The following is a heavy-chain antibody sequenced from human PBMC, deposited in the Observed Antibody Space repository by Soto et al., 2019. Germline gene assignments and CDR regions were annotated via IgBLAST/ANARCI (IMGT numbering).Heavy chain of an antibody. V-gene: IGHV3-30*03. CDR2: ISHDGSNE. Sequence: QVQLVESGGGVVQPGRSLRLSCAASGFIFSRYAMHWVRQAPGKGLEWVAGISHDGSNENYADSMEGRITISRDNSKNTMYVQMNSLRVEDTAVYYCAMLVRDDNRIDVWSQGTTVPVTS. D-gene: IGHD3-10*01. CDR1: GFIFSRYA. CDR3: AMLVRDDNRIDV. J-gene: IGHJ6*02.